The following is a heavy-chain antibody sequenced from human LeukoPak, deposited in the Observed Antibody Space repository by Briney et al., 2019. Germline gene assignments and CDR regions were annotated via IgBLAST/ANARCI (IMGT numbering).Heavy chain of an antibody. CDR2: TYYSGST. CDR3: ARPYYYDSRIDP. CDR1: GGSISSGDYY. D-gene: IGHD3-22*01. Sequence: PSETLSLTCTVSGGSISSGDYYWSWIRQPPGKGLEWIGYTYYSGSTYYNPSLKSRATISVDTSKNQFSLKLTSVTAADTAVYYCARPYYYDSRIDPWGQGTLVAVSS. V-gene: IGHV4-30-4*01. J-gene: IGHJ5*02.